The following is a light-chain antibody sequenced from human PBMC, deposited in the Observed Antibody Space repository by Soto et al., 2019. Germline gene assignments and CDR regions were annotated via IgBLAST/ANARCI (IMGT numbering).Light chain of an antibody. CDR3: QQYGSSPLT. CDR2: GAS. J-gene: IGKJ4*01. Sequence: EIVLTQSPGTLSLSPGERATLSCRASQSCSSYLAWYQQNPGQAPRLLMYGASSRATGTPDRFSGSGSGTDFTLTVSRLEPEDFAVYYCQQYGSSPLTFGGGTKVDIK. V-gene: IGKV3-20*01. CDR1: QSCSSY.